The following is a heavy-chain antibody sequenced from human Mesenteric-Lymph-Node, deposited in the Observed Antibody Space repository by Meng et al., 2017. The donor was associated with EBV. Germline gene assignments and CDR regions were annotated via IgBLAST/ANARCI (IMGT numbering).Heavy chain of an antibody. CDR3: ARVDYYDSSSLFDP. CDR2: IYHSGST. D-gene: IGHD3-22*01. J-gene: IGHJ5*02. V-gene: IGHV4-4*02. Sequence: QVPVEGSAPGPVKPSGTLSLTCAVSGGSISSTNWWSWVRQPPGKGLEWIGEIYHSGSTNYNPSLKSRVTISLDKSKNQFSLKLSSVTAADTAVYYCARVDYYDSSSLFDPWGQGTLVTVSS. CDR1: GGSISSTNW.